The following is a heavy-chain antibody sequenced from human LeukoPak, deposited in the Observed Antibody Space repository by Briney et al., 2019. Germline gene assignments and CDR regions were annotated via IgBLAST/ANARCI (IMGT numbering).Heavy chain of an antibody. J-gene: IGHJ3*02. V-gene: IGHV1-46*01. CDR3: ARVKSYYYGSGSYFQTPDAFDI. D-gene: IGHD3-10*01. CDR2: INPSGGST. CDR1: GYTFTRYY. Sequence: ASVKVSCKASGYTFTRYYMHWVRHAPGQGLEWMGIINPSGGSTSYAQKFQGRVTMTRDTSTSTVYMELSSLRSEDTAVYYCARVKSYYYGSGSYFQTPDAFDIWGQGTLVTVSS.